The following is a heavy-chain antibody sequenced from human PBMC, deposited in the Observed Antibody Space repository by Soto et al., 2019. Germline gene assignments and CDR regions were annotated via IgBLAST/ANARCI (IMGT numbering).Heavy chain of an antibody. CDR1: GFTFSGSA. J-gene: IGHJ4*02. D-gene: IGHD2-8*01. CDR3: TSPAKVGDTVFLNEL. Sequence: GGSLRLSCAASGFTFSGSAVHWVRQASGKGLEWVGRIRSKTKGSATAYAASVKGRFTISRDDSNNTAYLHMSSLKTEDTALYYCTSPAKVGDTVFLNELWDQGTLVTVSS. CDR2: IRSKTKGSAT. V-gene: IGHV3-73*01.